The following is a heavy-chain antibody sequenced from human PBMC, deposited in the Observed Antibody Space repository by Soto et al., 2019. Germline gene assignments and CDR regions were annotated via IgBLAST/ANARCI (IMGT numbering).Heavy chain of an antibody. V-gene: IGHV4-31*03. CDR2: IYYSGST. CDR1: GGSISSGGYY. D-gene: IGHD2-15*01. Sequence: PSETLSLTCTVSGGSISSGGYYWSWIRQHPGKGLEWIGYIYYSGSTYYNPSLKSRVTISVDTSKNQFSLKLSSVTAADTAVYYCARDEGYWSGGSCYYYGMYVWGQGTTVPVSS. J-gene: IGHJ6*02. CDR3: ARDEGYWSGGSCYYYGMYV.